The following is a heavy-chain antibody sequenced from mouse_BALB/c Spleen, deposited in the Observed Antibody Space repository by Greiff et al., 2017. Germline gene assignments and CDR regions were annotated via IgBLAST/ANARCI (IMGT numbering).Heavy chain of an antibody. J-gene: IGHJ3*01. CDR2: IDPANGNT. Sequence: EVMLVESGAELVKPGASVKLSCTASGFNIKDTYMHWVKQRPEQGLEWIGRIDPANGNTKYDPKFQGKATITADTSSNTAYLQLSSLTSEDTAVYYCARGTTFAYWGQGTLVTVSA. V-gene: IGHV14-3*02. D-gene: IGHD1-1*01. CDR3: ARGTTFAY. CDR1: GFNIKDTY.